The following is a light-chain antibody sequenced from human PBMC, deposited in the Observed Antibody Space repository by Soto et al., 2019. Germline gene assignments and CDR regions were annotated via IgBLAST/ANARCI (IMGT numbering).Light chain of an antibody. J-gene: IGKJ1*01. V-gene: IGKV1-5*03. Sequence: DIPMTQSPSTLSASVGDRVAITGGASQSISTYLAWYQQKPGKAPKLLIYKASSLESGVPSRFSGSGSGTEFTLTISSLKPDDFATYYCQHYNSYSEAFGQGTKVDIK. CDR1: QSISTY. CDR3: QHYNSYSEA. CDR2: KAS.